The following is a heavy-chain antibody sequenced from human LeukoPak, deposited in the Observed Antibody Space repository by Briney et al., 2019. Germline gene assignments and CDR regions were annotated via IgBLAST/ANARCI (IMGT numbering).Heavy chain of an antibody. V-gene: IGHV3-23*01. Sequence: GGSLRLSCAASGFTFSSYAMSWVRQAPGKGLEWVSAISGSGGSTYYAYSVKGRFTISRDNSKNTLYLQMNSLRAEDTAVYYCASAEYYYDSSGYVRFDYWGQGTLVTVSS. D-gene: IGHD3-22*01. CDR3: ASAEYYYDSSGYVRFDY. CDR1: GFTFSSYA. CDR2: ISGSGGST. J-gene: IGHJ4*02.